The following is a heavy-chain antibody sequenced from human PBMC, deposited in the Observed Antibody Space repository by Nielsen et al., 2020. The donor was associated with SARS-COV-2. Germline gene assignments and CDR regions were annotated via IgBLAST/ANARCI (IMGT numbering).Heavy chain of an antibody. Sequence: GESLKISCAASGFTFSSYAMSWVRQAPGKGLEWVAVISYDGSNKYYADSVKGRFTISRDNSKKSLFLQMNSLRAEDRAVYYCAKDQAKRSAYYFDHWGQGALVTVSS. D-gene: IGHD4-17*01. J-gene: IGHJ4*02. V-gene: IGHV3-30*18. CDR1: GFTFSSYA. CDR2: ISYDGSNK. CDR3: AKDQAKRSAYYFDH.